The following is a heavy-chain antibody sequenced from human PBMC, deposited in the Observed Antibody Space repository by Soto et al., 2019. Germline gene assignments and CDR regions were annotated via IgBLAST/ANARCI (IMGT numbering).Heavy chain of an antibody. J-gene: IGHJ4*02. CDR1: GVIISDYT. V-gene: IGHV3-21*01. CDR3: ARVGHTTRIVAPGTGGDH. Sequence: GVSLSLSCVASGVIISDYTMNWVSQAPGKGLEWVSLISSSSSFIYYSDSVKGRFTISRDNAKNSLFLQMNSLRAEDAAVYYCARVGHTTRIVAPGTGGDHWGQGTLVTVSS. CDR2: ISSSSSFI. D-gene: IGHD6-13*01.